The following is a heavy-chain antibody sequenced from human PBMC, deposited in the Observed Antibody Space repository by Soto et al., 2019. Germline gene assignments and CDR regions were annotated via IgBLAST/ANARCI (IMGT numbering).Heavy chain of an antibody. CDR3: ARAPYGMDV. J-gene: IGHJ6*02. CDR1: GFTFSTYS. CDR2: ITSTSSTI. V-gene: IGHV3-48*02. Sequence: EVQLVESGGGLVQPGGSLRLSCAASGFTFSTYSMNWVRQAPGKGLEWVSYITSTSSTIYYADSVKGRFTISRDNAKNSLYLQMTSRRDEDTAVYYCARAPYGMDVWGQGTTVTVSS.